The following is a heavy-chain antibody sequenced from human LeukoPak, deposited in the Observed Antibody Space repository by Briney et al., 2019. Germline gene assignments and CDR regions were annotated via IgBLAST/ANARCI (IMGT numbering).Heavy chain of an antibody. Sequence: GGSLRLSCAASGFTFSNYSMNWVRQAPGKGLEWVSYISSSSSTIYYADSVKGRFTISRDNAKNSLYLQMNSLRAEDTAVYYCAELGSTMIGGVWGKGTTVTISS. J-gene: IGHJ6*04. CDR3: AELGSTMIGGV. V-gene: IGHV3-48*04. D-gene: IGHD3-10*02. CDR1: GFTFSNYS. CDR2: ISSSSSTI.